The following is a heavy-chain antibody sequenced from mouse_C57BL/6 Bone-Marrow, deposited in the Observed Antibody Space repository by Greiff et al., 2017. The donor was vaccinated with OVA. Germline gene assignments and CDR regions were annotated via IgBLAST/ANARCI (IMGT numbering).Heavy chain of an antibody. D-gene: IGHD2-5*01. J-gene: IGHJ2*01. CDR3: TRGGTYCSNWFDY. CDR2: IYPGNSDT. Sequence: EVQLQQSGTVLARPGASVKMSCKTSGYTFTSYWMHWVQQRPGQGLEWIGAIYPGNSDTSYNPQFKGQATLTAVTSASTAYMELSSLTNEDSAVYDSTRGGTYCSNWFDYWGQGTTLTVSS. V-gene: IGHV1-5*01. CDR1: GYTFTSYW.